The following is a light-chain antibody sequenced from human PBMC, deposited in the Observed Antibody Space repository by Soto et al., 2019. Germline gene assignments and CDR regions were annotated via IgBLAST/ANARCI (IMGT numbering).Light chain of an antibody. Sequence: EIVMTQSPATLSVSPGERATLSCRASQSISSNLAWYQHKPGQAPRLLIYGASTRATGISARFSGSGSGTEFTLTISSLQSEDFAVYYCQQYYRLRTFGQGTKVEF. CDR2: GAS. J-gene: IGKJ1*01. CDR1: QSISSN. V-gene: IGKV3-15*01. CDR3: QQYYRLRT.